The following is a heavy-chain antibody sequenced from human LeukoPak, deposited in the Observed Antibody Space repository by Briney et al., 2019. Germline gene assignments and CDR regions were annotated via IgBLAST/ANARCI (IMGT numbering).Heavy chain of an antibody. CDR2: IYTSGST. J-gene: IGHJ5*02. D-gene: IGHD3-10*01. V-gene: IGHV4-61*02. CDR3: ARTMVRGVQWFDP. CDR1: GGSISSGSYY. Sequence: PSETLPLTCTVPGGSISSGSYYWSWIRQPAGKGLEWIGRIYTSGSTNYNPSLKSRVTISVDTSKNQFSLKLSSVTAADTAVYYCARTMVRGVQWFDPWGQGTLVTVSS.